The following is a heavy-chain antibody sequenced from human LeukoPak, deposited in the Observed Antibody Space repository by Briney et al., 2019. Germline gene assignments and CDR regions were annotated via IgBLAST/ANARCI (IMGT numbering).Heavy chain of an antibody. Sequence: GGSLRLSCAASGFTFSNYEMNWVRQAPGKGLEWVSYISSSGSTIYYADSVKGRFTISRDNAKNSLYLQMNSLRDEDTAVYYCAREGVEVGSYLAYWGQGTLVTVSS. CDR2: ISSSGSTI. CDR3: AREGVEVGSYLAY. V-gene: IGHV3-48*03. CDR1: GFTFSNYE. D-gene: IGHD1-26*01. J-gene: IGHJ4*02.